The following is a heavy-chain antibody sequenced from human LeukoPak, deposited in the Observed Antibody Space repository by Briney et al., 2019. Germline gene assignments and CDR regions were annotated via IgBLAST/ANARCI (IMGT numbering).Heavy chain of an antibody. D-gene: IGHD3-10*02. CDR3: AELGITMIGGV. V-gene: IGHV3-48*03. CDR2: ISSSGSTI. Sequence: GGSLRLPCAASGFAFSSYEMNWVRQAPGKGLEWVSYISSSGSTIYYADSVKGRFTISRDNAKNSLYLQMNSLRAEDTAVYYCAELGITMIGGVWGKGTTVTISS. CDR1: GFAFSSYE. J-gene: IGHJ6*04.